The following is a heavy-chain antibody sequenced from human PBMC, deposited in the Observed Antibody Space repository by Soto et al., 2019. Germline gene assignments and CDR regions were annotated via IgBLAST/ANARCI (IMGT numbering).Heavy chain of an antibody. CDR2: IIPILGIA. Sequence: PVKVSCKASGGTFSSYTISWVRQATGQGLEWMGRIIPILGIANYAQKFQGRVTITADKSTSTAYMELSSLRSEDTAVYYCARVEMATNSNWFDPWGQGTLVTVSS. D-gene: IGHD5-12*01. V-gene: IGHV1-69*02. CDR1: GGTFSSYT. J-gene: IGHJ5*02. CDR3: ARVEMATNSNWFDP.